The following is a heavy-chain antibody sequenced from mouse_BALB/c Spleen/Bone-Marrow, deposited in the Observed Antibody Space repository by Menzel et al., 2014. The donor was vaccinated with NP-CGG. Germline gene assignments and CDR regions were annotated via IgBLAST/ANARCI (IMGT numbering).Heavy chain of an antibody. Sequence: EVKLMEPGGGLVQPGGSLKLSCAASGFTFSSYGMSWVRQTPDKRLELVATINSNGGSTYYPDSVKGRFTISRDNAKNALYLQMSSLKSEDTAMYYCARDYYGSSYAMDYWGQGTSVTVSS. D-gene: IGHD1-1*01. J-gene: IGHJ4*01. V-gene: IGHV5-6-3*01. CDR1: GFTFSSYG. CDR2: INSNGGST. CDR3: ARDYYGSSYAMDY.